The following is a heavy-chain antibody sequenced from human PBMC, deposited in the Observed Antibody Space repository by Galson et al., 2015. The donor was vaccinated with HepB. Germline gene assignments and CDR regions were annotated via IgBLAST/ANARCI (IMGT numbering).Heavy chain of an antibody. D-gene: IGHD3-3*01. Sequence: SVKVSCKASGYTFTSYDINWVQQATGQGLEWMGLMNPNSGNTGYAQKFQGRVTMTRNTSISTAYMELSSLRSEDTAVYYCATSRRTTYYDFWSGYAPYYYMDVWGKGTTVTVSS. CDR2: MNPNSGNT. J-gene: IGHJ6*03. CDR1: GYTFTSYD. V-gene: IGHV1-8*01. CDR3: ATSRRTTYYDFWSGYAPYYYMDV.